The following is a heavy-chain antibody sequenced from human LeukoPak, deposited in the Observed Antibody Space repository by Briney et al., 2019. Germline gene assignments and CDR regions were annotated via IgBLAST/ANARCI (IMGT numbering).Heavy chain of an antibody. D-gene: IGHD5-18*01. CDR2: IKQDGSEK. Sequence: PGGSLRLSCAVFGFTFSNDWMSRVRQVPGKGLEWVAMIKQDGSEKYYVDSVRGRFTISRDDAKNSLYLQMNSLRAEDTAVYYCASLDTALLNSAYWGQGTLVTVSS. CDR3: ASLDTALLNSAY. CDR1: GFTFSNDW. J-gene: IGHJ4*02. V-gene: IGHV3-7*01.